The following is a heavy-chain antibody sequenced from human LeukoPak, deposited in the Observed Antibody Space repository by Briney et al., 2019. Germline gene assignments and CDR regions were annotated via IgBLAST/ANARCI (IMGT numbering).Heavy chain of an antibody. Sequence: SETLSLTCTVSGESVNSATFYWAWIRQSPGKGLELIGYTYNRGNTYYNPSLNSRVTISVDTSKNQFSLKLRSVTAADSAVYYCARDFWAATGAFEIWGQGASVTVSS. J-gene: IGHJ3*02. CDR3: ARDFWAATGAFEI. D-gene: IGHD3/OR15-3a*01. CDR1: GESVNSATFY. CDR2: TYNRGNT. V-gene: IGHV4-61*01.